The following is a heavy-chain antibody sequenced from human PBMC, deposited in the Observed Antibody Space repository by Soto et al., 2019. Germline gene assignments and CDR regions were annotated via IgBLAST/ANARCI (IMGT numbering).Heavy chain of an antibody. CDR3: ARDPLYYYAGRTTGGY. Sequence: PSETLSLTCTFSVGSISSYYWSWIRQPAGKGLEWIGRIYASGSTNYNPSLKSRVTMSVDTSKNQFSLKLSSVTAADTAVYHCARDPLYYYAGRTTGGYWGQGTLVTVSS. J-gene: IGHJ4*02. CDR2: IYASGST. CDR1: VGSISSYY. D-gene: IGHD3-22*01. V-gene: IGHV4-4*07.